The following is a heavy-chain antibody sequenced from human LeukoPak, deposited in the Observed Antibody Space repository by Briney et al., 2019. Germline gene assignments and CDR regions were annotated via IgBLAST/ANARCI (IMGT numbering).Heavy chain of an antibody. CDR1: GYTFTGYY. CDR3: ARVRYNWNDVGYMDV. J-gene: IGHJ6*03. D-gene: IGHD1-1*01. V-gene: IGHV1-2*02. Sequence: GASVKVSCKASGYTFTGYYMHWVRQAPGQGLEGMGWINPNSGGTNYAQKFQGRVTMTRDTSISTAYMELSRLRSDDTAVYYCARVRYNWNDVGYMDVWGKGTTVTVSS. CDR2: INPNSGGT.